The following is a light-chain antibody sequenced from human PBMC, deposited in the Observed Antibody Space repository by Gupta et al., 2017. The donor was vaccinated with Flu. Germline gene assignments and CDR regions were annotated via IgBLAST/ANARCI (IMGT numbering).Light chain of an antibody. J-gene: IGKJ5*01. CDR2: SAS. CDR1: RSVLSTSNNKNF. CDR3: QQYYSTPT. Sequence: VSLGERATLNCKSNRSVLSTSNNKNFLAWFQHKLGQPPRLLIHSASTREVGVPSRFSGGGSGTDFTLTINSLQTEDVAIYYCQQYYSTPTFGPGTRLEMK. V-gene: IGKV4-1*01.